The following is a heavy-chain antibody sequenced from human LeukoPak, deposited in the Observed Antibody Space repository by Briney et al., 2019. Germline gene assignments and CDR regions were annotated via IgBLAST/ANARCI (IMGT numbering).Heavy chain of an antibody. CDR1: GFTFSSYW. D-gene: IGHD2-8*02. Sequence: GGSLRLSCAASGFTFSSYWMSWVRQAPGKGLEWVANIKQDGSEKYYVDSVKGRFTISRDNAKNSLYLQMNSLRAEDTAVYYCARVGYCAGGRCYHGMDVWGQGTTVTVSS. V-gene: IGHV3-7*01. J-gene: IGHJ6*02. CDR2: IKQDGSEK. CDR3: ARVGYCAGGRCYHGMDV.